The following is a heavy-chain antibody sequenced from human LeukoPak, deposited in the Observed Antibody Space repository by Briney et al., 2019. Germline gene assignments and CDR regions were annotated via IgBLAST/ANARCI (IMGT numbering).Heavy chain of an antibody. CDR2: IIPIFGSA. V-gene: IGHV1-69*13. CDR3: PRDFYSGSYRYFDY. J-gene: IGHJ4*02. CDR1: GGTFISYA. Sequence: ASVKVSCKASGGTFISYAINWVRQAPGQGGEWIGGIIPIFGSANYAQKFQGRVTINADESTSKAYMELSSLRSEDTAVYYCPRDFYSGSYRYFDYWGQGTLVTVSS. D-gene: IGHD1-26*01.